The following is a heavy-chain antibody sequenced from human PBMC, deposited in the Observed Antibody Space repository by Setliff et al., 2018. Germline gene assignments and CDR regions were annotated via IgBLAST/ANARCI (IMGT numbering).Heavy chain of an antibody. J-gene: IGHJ4*02. CDR1: GYTFTNYG. D-gene: IGHD3-10*01. Sequence: GASVKVSCKASGYTFTNYGITWVRQAPGQGLEWMGWINNYNTNTKYAQKLQGRVTLCTDRSTSTVYMELGSLTTDDTAIYYCARVESMVRGKNILRHFDYWGQGTQVTVSS. CDR2: INNYNTNT. CDR3: ARVESMVRGKNILRHFDY. V-gene: IGHV1-18*01.